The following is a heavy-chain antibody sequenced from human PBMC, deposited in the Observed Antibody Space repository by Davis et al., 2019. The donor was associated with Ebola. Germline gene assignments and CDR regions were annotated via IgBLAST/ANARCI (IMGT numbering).Heavy chain of an antibody. CDR3: ARETDSSGYYNLDY. Sequence: ASVKVSCKASGYTFTSYGISWVRQAPGQGLEWMGWIITDNGNRNYAQKFQGRVTMTTDTSTSTAYMELRSLRSDDTAVYYCARETDSSGYYNLDYWGQGTLVTVSS. D-gene: IGHD3-22*01. CDR2: IITDNGNR. V-gene: IGHV1-18*01. CDR1: GYTFTSYG. J-gene: IGHJ4*02.